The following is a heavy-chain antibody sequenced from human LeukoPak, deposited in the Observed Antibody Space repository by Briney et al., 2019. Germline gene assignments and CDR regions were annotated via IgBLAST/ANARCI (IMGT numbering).Heavy chain of an antibody. CDR2: IYYSGST. J-gene: IGHJ1*01. CDR1: GGSISSGGYS. Sequence: SETLSLTCAVSGGSISSGGYSWSWIRQPPGKGLEWIGYIYYSGSTNYNPSLKSRVTISVDTSKNQFSLKLSSVTAADTAVYYCARGNYYDSSGYYVTEYFQHWGQGTLVTVSS. D-gene: IGHD3-22*01. V-gene: IGHV4-61*08. CDR3: ARGNYYDSSGYYVTEYFQH.